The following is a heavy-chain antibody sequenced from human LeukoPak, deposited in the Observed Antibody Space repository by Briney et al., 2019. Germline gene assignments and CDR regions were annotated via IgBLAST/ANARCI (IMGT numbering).Heavy chain of an antibody. CDR3: AKLVNYYGSGSYYFDY. V-gene: IGHV3-23*01. J-gene: IGHJ4*02. Sequence: PGGSLRLSCAASGFTFSSYAMSWVRQAPGKGLEWVSAISGSGGSTYYADSVKGRFTISRDNSKNTLYLQMNSLRAEDTAVYYCAKLVNYYGSGSYYFDYWGQGTLVTVFS. D-gene: IGHD3-10*01. CDR2: ISGSGGST. CDR1: GFTFSSYA.